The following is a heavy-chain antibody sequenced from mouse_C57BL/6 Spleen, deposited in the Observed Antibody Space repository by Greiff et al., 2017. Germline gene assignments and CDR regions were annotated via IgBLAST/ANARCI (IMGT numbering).Heavy chain of an antibody. V-gene: IGHV1-66*01. CDR3: ARSGGNYAMDY. D-gene: IGHD3-1*01. CDR1: GYSFTSYY. Sequence: LVKPGASVKISCKASGYSFTSYYIHWVKQRPGQGLEWIGWIYPGSGNTKYNEKFKGKATLTADTSSSTAYMQLSSLTSEDSAVYYCARSGGNYAMDYWGQGTSVTVSS. CDR2: IYPGSGNT. J-gene: IGHJ4*01.